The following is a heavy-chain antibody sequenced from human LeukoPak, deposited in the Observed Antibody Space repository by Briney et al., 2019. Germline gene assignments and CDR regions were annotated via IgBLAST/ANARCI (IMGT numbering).Heavy chain of an antibody. CDR2: ISSNGAGT. V-gene: IGHV3-64D*06. CDR1: GFTLSTYV. CDR3: VKDIRGSDY. J-gene: IGHJ4*02. D-gene: IGHD6-25*01. Sequence: GGSLRLSYSASGFTLSTYVMQWVRQAPGKGLEYVSGISSNGAGTYYADSVKGRFTISRDNSKNTLHLQMSSLRVEDTAMYYCVKDIRGSDYWGQGTLVTVSS.